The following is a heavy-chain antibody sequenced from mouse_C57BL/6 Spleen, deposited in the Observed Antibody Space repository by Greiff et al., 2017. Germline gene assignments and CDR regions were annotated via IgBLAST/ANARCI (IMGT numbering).Heavy chain of an antibody. V-gene: IGHV2-5*01. CDR1: GFSLTNYG. D-gene: IGHD2-1*01. J-gene: IGHJ2*01. Sequence: VKLVESGPGLVQPSQSLSIFCTVSGFSLTNYGIHWVRQSPGKGLEWLGVIWRGGSTDYNAAFMSRLSITKDNSKSQVFFRMNSLQADDTAIYYCAKNSGYYANYGFDYWGQGTTLTVSS. CDR3: AKNSGYYANYGFDY. CDR2: IWRGGST.